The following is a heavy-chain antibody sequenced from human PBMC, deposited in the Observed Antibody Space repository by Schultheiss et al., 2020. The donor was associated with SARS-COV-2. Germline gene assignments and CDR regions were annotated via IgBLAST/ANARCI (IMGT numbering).Heavy chain of an antibody. V-gene: IGHV1-2*02. CDR2: INPNSGGT. Sequence: ASVKVSCKASGYTFTGYYMHWVRQAPGQGLEWMGWINPNSGGTNYAQKFQGRVTMTRDTSISTAYMELSRLRSDDTAVYYCARAPRDSSSSYWYFDLWGRGTLVTVSS. J-gene: IGHJ2*01. CDR3: ARAPRDSSSSYWYFDL. D-gene: IGHD6-6*01. CDR1: GYTFTGYY.